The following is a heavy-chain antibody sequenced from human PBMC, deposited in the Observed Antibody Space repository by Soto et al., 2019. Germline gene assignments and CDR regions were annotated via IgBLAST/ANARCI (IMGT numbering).Heavy chain of an antibody. CDR2: VSGRGGSK. J-gene: IGHJ6*01. CDR3: AKDSTVTTSLYFYYYGFDV. CDR1: GFTFNHYA. D-gene: IGHD4-17*01. Sequence: GGSLRLSCTASGFTFNHYAMTRVRQAPGRGLEWVASVSGRGGSKKYADSVKGRFIISRDNSNSTLYLQMDSLGGEDTAVYYCAKDSTVTTSLYFYYYGFDVWGQGTTVTVSS. V-gene: IGHV3-23*01.